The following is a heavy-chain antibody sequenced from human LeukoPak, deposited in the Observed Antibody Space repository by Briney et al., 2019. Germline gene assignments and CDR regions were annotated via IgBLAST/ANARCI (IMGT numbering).Heavy chain of an antibody. CDR3: ARQVVGATFQYYFDY. V-gene: IGHV3-30*02. J-gene: IGHJ4*02. CDR2: IRYDGSNK. Sequence: GGSLRLSSAASGFTFSSYGMHWVRQAPGKGLEWVAFIRYDGSNKYYADSVKGRFTISRDNSKNTLYLQMNSLRAEDTAVYYCARQVVGATFQYYFDYWGQGTLVTASS. CDR1: GFTFSSYG. D-gene: IGHD1-26*01.